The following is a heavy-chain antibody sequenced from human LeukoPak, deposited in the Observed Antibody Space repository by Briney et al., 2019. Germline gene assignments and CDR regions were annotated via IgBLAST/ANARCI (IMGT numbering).Heavy chain of an antibody. Sequence: SETLSLTCTVSRGSISSYYWSWIRQPPGKGLEWIGYIYYRGSTNYNHSLKSRVTISVDTSKNKFCLKLSSVTAADTAVYYCANRMVNAPFDYWGQGTLVTVSS. J-gene: IGHJ4*02. V-gene: IGHV4-59*01. CDR2: IYYRGST. CDR1: RGSISSYY. D-gene: IGHD2-8*01. CDR3: ANRMVNAPFDY.